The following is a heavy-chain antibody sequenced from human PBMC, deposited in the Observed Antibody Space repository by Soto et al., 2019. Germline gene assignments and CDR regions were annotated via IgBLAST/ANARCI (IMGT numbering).Heavy chain of an antibody. CDR1: NGPIISDGYY. D-gene: IGHD2-21*02. Sequence: QVQLQESGPGLVRPSQTLSLTCTVSNGPIISDGYYWTWIRQHPGKGLEWIGYIYHSGSASYNPSRKSRLTLSIDTSKNQFSLELRSMTAADTAVYYCARDNGDSGTLDYWGQGTLVTVSS. J-gene: IGHJ4*02. CDR2: IYHSGSA. CDR3: ARDNGDSGTLDY. V-gene: IGHV4-31*03.